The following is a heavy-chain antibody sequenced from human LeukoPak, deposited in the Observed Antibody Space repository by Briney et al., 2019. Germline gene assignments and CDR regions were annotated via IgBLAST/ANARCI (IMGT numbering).Heavy chain of an antibody. V-gene: IGHV1-2*02. D-gene: IGHD3-3*01. CDR3: ARDLGYDFWSGQGWFDP. J-gene: IGHJ5*02. CDR2: INPNSGGT. Sequence: VASVKVSCKASGYTFTGYYMHWVRQAPGQGLEWMGWINPNSGGTNYAQKFQGRVTMTRDTSISTAYTELSRLRSDDTAAYYCARDLGYDFWSGQGWFDPWGQGTLVTVSS. CDR1: GYTFTGYY.